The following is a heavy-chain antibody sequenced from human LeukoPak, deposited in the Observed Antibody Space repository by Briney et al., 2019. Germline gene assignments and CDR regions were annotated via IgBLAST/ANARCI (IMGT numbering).Heavy chain of an antibody. CDR1: GFSFSSYA. V-gene: IGHV3-23*01. D-gene: IGHD3-3*01. CDR3: AKDRAFSSPGPFVAFDI. Sequence: GGCLRLSWAAAGFSFSSYAMGWVRQAPGKGLEWVAAISGRGGSTYYADSVKGRFTISRDNSKNTLYLQMSSLSAEDTAVYYCAKDRAFSSPGPFVAFDIWGQGTMVTVSS. J-gene: IGHJ3*02. CDR2: ISGRGGST.